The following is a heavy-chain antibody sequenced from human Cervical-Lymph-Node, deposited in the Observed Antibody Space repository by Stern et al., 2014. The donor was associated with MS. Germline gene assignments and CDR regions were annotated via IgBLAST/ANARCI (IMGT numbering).Heavy chain of an antibody. CDR2: SDLVGIT. CDR1: GGSISSSHW. J-gene: IGHJ4*02. Sequence: QVQLQESGPGLVKPSGTLSLTCAVSGGSISSSHWWSWVRQPPGEGLEWIVKSDLVGITTYNPSFMSRLTISVDKSKNQFSLTLTSVTAADTAVYFCASHSGSYYRHFDYWGQGTLVTVSS. V-gene: IGHV4-4*02. CDR3: ASHSGSYYRHFDY. D-gene: IGHD1-26*01.